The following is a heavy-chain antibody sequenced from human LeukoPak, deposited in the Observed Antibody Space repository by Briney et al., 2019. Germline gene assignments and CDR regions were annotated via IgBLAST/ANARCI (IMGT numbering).Heavy chain of an antibody. D-gene: IGHD5-24*01. CDR3: AKDISRRDSGY. CDR2: ISGDGGDS. CDR1: GFTFEDYA. J-gene: IGHJ4*02. Sequence: GGSLRLSCAASGFTFEDYAMYWVRQAPGKGLKWVSLISGDGGDSYYADSVKGRFTISRDNSKNSLYLQMNGLRTDDTAFYYCAKDISRRDSGYWGQGTLVTVSS. V-gene: IGHV3-43*02.